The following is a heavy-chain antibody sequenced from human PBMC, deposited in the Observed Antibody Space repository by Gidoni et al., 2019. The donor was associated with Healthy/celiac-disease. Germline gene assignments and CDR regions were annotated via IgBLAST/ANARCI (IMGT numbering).Heavy chain of an antibody. CDR3: ARGAGYYYYYYYMDV. CDR2: INHSGST. CDR1: GGSFSGYY. V-gene: IGHV4-34*01. Sequence: QVQLQQWGAGLLKPSETLSLTCAFYGGSFSGYYWSWIRPPPGKGLEWIGEINHSGSTNSNPSLKSRVTISVDTSKNQFSLKLSSVTAADTAVYYCARGAGYYYYYYYMDVWGKGTTVTVSS. J-gene: IGHJ6*03. D-gene: IGHD1-1*01.